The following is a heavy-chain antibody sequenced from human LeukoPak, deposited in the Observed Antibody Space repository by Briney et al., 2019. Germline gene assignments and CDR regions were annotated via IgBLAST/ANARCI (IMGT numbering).Heavy chain of an antibody. J-gene: IGHJ5*02. CDR2: ISSSSSYT. CDR1: GFTFSDYY. V-gene: IGHV3-11*06. Sequence: GRSLRLSCAASGFTFSDYYMSWIRRAPGKGLEWVSYISSSSSYTNYADSVKGRFTISRDNAKNSLYLQMNSLRAEDTAVYYCARARRIAAAGTSGDWFDPWGQGTLVTVSS. CDR3: ARARRIAAAGTSGDWFDP. D-gene: IGHD6-13*01.